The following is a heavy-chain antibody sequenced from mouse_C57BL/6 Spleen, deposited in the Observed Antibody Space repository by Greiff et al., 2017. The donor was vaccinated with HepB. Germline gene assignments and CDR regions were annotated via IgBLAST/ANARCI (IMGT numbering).Heavy chain of an antibody. Sequence: LQESGAELMKPGASVKLSCKATGYTFTGYWIGWVKQRPGHGLEWIGEILPGSGSTNYNEKFKGKATFTADTSSNTAYMQLSSLTTEDSAIYYCARGCYSNYVSYWYFDVWGPGTTVTVSS. J-gene: IGHJ1*01. V-gene: IGHV1-9*01. CDR2: ILPGSGST. D-gene: IGHD2-5*01. CDR3: ARGCYSNYVSYWYFDV. CDR1: GYTFTGYW.